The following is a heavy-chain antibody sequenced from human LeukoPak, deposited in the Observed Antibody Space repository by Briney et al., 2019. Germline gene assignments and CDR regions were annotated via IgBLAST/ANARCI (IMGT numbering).Heavy chain of an antibody. CDR2: ISAYNGTT. CDR3: AREIEHSSSWLYYYYYYGMDV. V-gene: IGHV1-18*01. D-gene: IGHD6-13*01. CDR1: GYTLTSYG. J-gene: IGHJ6*02. Sequence: GASGKGSRKASGYTLTSYGISWVRQAPGQRVEGVGWISAYNGTTNYAQKLQGRVTMTTDTSTSTAYMELRSLRSDDTAVYYCAREIEHSSSWLYYYYYYGMDVWGQGTTVTVSS.